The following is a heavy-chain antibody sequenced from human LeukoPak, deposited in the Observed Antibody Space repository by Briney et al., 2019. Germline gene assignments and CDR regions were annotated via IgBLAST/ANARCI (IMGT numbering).Heavy chain of an antibody. Sequence: PGGSLRLSCAASGFTFSNYWMHWVRQTPGKGLVWVSRINSDASVTTYADSVKGRFTISRDNDKNTLYLQMNSLRAEDTAVYYCARVAAVAGTSVGVDAWGQGIMVTVS. CDR2: INSDASVT. J-gene: IGHJ4*02. CDR3: ARVAAVAGTSVGVDA. D-gene: IGHD6-19*01. V-gene: IGHV3-74*01. CDR1: GFTFSNYW.